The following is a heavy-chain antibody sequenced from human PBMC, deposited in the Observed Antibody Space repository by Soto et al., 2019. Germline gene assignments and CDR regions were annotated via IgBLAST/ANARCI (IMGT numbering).Heavy chain of an antibody. CDR2: ISGSGGST. Sequence: HPGGSLRLSCAASGFTFSSYAMSWVRQAPGKGLEWVSAISGSGGSTYYADSVKGRFTISRDNSKNTLYLQMNSLRAEDTAVYYCAKVPYSASSGRTLDYWGQGTLVTVS. V-gene: IGHV3-23*01. CDR3: AKVPYSASSGRTLDY. CDR1: GFTFSSYA. J-gene: IGHJ4*02. D-gene: IGHD3-22*01.